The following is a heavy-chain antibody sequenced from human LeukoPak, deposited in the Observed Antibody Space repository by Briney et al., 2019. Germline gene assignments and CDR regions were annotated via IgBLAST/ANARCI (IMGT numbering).Heavy chain of an antibody. V-gene: IGHV3-30-3*01. CDR3: ARDSRETTVVTRPAFAY. CDR2: ISYDGSNK. J-gene: IGHJ4*02. CDR1: GFTFSSYA. D-gene: IGHD4-23*01. Sequence: GGSLRLSCAASGFTFSSYAMHWVRQAPGKGLEWVAVISYDGSNKYYADSVKGRFTISRDNSKNTLYLQMNSLRAEGTAVYYCARDSRETTVVTRPAFAYWGQGTLVTVSS.